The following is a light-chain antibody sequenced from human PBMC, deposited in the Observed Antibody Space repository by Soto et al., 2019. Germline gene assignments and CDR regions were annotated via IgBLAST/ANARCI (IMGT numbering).Light chain of an antibody. Sequence: IQMTQSPSTLSASVGDRVTITCRASQSISSWLAWYQQKPGKAPKLLIYDASSLESGVPSRFSGSGSGTEFTLTISSLQPDDFATYYCQQYKSWGTFGQGTKVEIK. CDR1: QSISSW. V-gene: IGKV1-5*01. J-gene: IGKJ1*01. CDR2: DAS. CDR3: QQYKSWGT.